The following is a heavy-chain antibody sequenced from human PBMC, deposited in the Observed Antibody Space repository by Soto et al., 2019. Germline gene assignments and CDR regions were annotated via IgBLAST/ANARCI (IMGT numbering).Heavy chain of an antibody. CDR2: IVVGSGNT. J-gene: IGHJ6*02. CDR3: ASTVAGDYYYYGMDV. Sequence: ASVKVSCKASGFTFTSSAVQWVRQARGQRLEWIGWIVVGSGNTNYAQKFQERVTITRDMSTSTAYMELSSLRSEDTAVYYCASTVAGDYYYYGMDVWGQGTTVTVSS. D-gene: IGHD6-19*01. V-gene: IGHV1-58*01. CDR1: GFTFTSSA.